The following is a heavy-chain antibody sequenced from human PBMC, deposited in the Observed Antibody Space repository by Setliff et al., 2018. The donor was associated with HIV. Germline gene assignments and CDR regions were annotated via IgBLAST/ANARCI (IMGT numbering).Heavy chain of an antibody. J-gene: IGHJ6*03. D-gene: IGHD3-22*01. V-gene: IGHV4-59*01. CDR3: AREGAPRYDSSSYYMDV. Sequence: SETLSLTCTVSGVSISSYFWSWIRQPPGKGLEWIGYIYYSGSTSGSTNYNPSLKSRVTISLDTSKNQFSLNLSSVTAADTAVYYCAREGAPRYDSSSYYMDVWGKGTTVTVSS. CDR1: GVSISSYF. CDR2: IYYSGSTSGST.